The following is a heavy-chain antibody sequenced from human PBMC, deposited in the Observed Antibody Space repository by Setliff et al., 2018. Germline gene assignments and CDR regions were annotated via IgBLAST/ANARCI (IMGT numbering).Heavy chain of an antibody. CDR2: ISTNTGNP. CDR3: ARARRFGTVVYKGDYYMDV. CDR1: GYTFTTYA. D-gene: IGHD3-10*01. Sequence: ASVKVSCKASGYTFTTYAISWMRQAPGQGLEWMGWISTNTGNPSYAQGFTGRFVFSLDTSVSTAYLQISGLKAEDTAGYYCARARRFGTVVYKGDYYMDVWGKGTTVTVSS. V-gene: IGHV7-4-1*02. J-gene: IGHJ6*03.